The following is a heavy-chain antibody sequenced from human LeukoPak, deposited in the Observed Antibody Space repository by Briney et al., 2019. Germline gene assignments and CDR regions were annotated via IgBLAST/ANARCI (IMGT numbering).Heavy chain of an antibody. Sequence: GESLKISCQGSGYNFGTFWIGWVRQMPGKGLEWMGVIYPGDSDARYSPSFKGQVTISADKFISTAYLQWDSLKASDTAMYYCARGGVWDSYYGSGSLEWFDPWGQGTLVTVSS. V-gene: IGHV5-51*01. D-gene: IGHD3-10*01. CDR1: GYNFGTFW. J-gene: IGHJ5*02. CDR3: ARGGVWDSYYGSGSLEWFDP. CDR2: IYPGDSDA.